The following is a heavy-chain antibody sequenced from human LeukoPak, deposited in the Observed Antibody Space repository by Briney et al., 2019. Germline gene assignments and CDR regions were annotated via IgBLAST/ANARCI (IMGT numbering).Heavy chain of an antibody. CDR3: ARQGHRTGAFDI. D-gene: IGHD1-14*01. CDR2: IYYSGST. V-gene: IGHV4-59*08. J-gene: IGHJ3*02. CDR1: GGSISSYY. Sequence: PSETLSLTCTVSGGSISSYYWSWIRQPPGKGLEWIGYIYYSGSTNYNPSLKSRVTISVDTSKNQFSLKPSSVTAADTAVYYCARQGHRTGAFDIWGQGTMVTVSS.